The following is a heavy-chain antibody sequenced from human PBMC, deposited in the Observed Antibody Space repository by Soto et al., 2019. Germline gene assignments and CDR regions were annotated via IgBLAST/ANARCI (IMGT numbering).Heavy chain of an antibody. V-gene: IGHV3-23*01. Sequence: EVQVLESGGDLAQPGGSLRLSCAASGFSFSSYAMSWVRQSPGKGLEWVSSISRNGNSTYSADSVRGRFTISRDNSKNTLCLKMYRVRAEDTAVYYCAKEANILDWLPTCYYLGFWGRGALVTVSS. CDR2: ISRNGNST. J-gene: IGHJ4*02. D-gene: IGHD3-9*01. CDR3: AKEANILDWLPTCYYLGF. CDR1: GFSFSSYA.